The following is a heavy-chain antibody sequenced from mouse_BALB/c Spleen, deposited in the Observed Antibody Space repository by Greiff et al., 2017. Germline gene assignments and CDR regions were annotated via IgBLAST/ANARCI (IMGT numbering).Heavy chain of an antibody. D-gene: IGHD1-1*01. Sequence: QVQLKESGAELVKPGASVKLSCKASGYTFTSYYMYWVKQRPGQGLEWIGEINPSNGGTNFNEKFKSKATLTVDKSSSTAYMQLSSLTSEDSAVYYCTRKSFYAWFAYWGQGTLVTVSA. CDR3: TRKSFYAWFAY. CDR1: GYTFTSYY. J-gene: IGHJ3*01. V-gene: IGHV1S81*02. CDR2: INPSNGGT.